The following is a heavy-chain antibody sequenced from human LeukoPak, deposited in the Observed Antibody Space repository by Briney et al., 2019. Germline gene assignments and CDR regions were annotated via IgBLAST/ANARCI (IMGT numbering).Heavy chain of an antibody. CDR2: IKHDGSEK. CDR3: VKRRGGYVKYKTFDY. CDR1: GFTFSSYW. J-gene: IGHJ4*02. V-gene: IGHV3-7*01. Sequence: GGSLRLSCAASGFTFSSYWMSWVRQAPGKGLEWVANIKHDGSEKYYVASVKGRFTISKDNAKNSLFLQMNNLRGEDTAVYYCVKRRGGYVKYKTFDYWGQGTLVTVSS. D-gene: IGHD5-12*01.